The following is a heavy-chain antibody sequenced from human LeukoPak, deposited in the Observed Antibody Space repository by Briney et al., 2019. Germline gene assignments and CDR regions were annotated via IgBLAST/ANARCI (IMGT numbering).Heavy chain of an antibody. D-gene: IGHD2/OR15-2a*01. V-gene: IGHV3-15*01. Sequence: GGSLRLSCAVSGVTFINAWMSWVRQAPGKGLEWVGRIKSKTDGGATDYAAPVKGRFTISRDESKNTLYLQMDSLKTEDTAVYYCAHLQNMALHDWGQGTLVTVSS. CDR3: AHLQNMALHD. CDR1: GVTFINAW. J-gene: IGHJ4*02. CDR2: IKSKTDGGAT.